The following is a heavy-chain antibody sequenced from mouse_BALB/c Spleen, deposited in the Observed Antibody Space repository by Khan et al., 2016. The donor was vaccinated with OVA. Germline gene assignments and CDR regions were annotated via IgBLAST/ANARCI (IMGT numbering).Heavy chain of an antibody. CDR1: GFTFSTYG. CDR2: ISSGGHYT. Sequence: EVELVESGGDLVKTGGSLKLSCAASGFTFSTYGMSWVRQTPDKRLEWVATISSGGHYTYYIDSVKGRFTISRDNSKNTLYLQMTSLRSEDTAMYYYARLAYYYNSAGFAYWGQGTLVTVSA. CDR3: ARLAYYYNSAGFAY. D-gene: IGHD1-1*02. J-gene: IGHJ3*01. V-gene: IGHV5-6*01.